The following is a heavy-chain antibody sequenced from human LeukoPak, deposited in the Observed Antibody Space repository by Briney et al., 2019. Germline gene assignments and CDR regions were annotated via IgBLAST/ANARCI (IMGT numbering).Heavy chain of an antibody. Sequence: ASVKVSCRASGYTFTSYGITWVRQATGQGLEWMGWMNPNSGNTGYAQKFQGRVTITRNTSISTAYMELSSLRSEDTAVYYCARGSTPGDYWGQGTLVTVSS. CDR1: GYTFTSYG. V-gene: IGHV1-8*01. CDR3: ARGSTPGDY. CDR2: MNPNSGNT. J-gene: IGHJ4*02. D-gene: IGHD2-2*01.